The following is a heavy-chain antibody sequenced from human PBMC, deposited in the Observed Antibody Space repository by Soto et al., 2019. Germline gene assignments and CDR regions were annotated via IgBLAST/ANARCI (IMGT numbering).Heavy chain of an antibody. D-gene: IGHD2-2*01. CDR1: GGSISSYY. CDR3: ERDRYQLPHNSFDP. Sequence: SETLSLTCTVSGGSISSYYWSWIRQPAGKGLEWIGRIYTSGSTNYNPSLKSRVTMSVDTSKNQFSLKLSSVTAADTAVYYCERDRYQLPHNSFDPWGQGTLVTVSS. V-gene: IGHV4-4*07. CDR2: IYTSGST. J-gene: IGHJ5*02.